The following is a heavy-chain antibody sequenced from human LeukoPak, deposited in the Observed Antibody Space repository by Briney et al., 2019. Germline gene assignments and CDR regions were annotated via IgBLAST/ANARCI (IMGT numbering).Heavy chain of an antibody. Sequence: GGSLRLSCAASGFTFSSYSMNWVRQAPGKGLEWVSYISSSSSTIYYADSVKGRFTISRDNAKNSLYLQMNSLRAEDSAVYYCARDRTTVTTDPFDYWGQGTLVTVSS. V-gene: IGHV3-48*01. J-gene: IGHJ4*02. CDR1: GFTFSSYS. CDR3: ARDRTTVTTDPFDY. CDR2: ISSSSSTI. D-gene: IGHD4-11*01.